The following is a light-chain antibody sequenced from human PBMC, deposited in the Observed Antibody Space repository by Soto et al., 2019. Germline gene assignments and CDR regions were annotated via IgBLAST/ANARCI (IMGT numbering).Light chain of an antibody. V-gene: IGKV3-15*01. CDR1: QSIISK. CDR2: GAS. CDR3: QEYNNWRPIT. J-gene: IGKJ4*01. Sequence: EIVLTQSPATLSLSPGERAHLSFSASQSIISKLALDQQTPGQGPRLLIYGASTRATGIPVRFSGSGSGTEFTLTITSLQSEDFAIYYRQEYNNWRPITFGGGTKVDIK.